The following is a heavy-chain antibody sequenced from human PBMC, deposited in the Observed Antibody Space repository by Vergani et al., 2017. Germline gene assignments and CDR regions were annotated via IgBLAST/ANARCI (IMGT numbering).Heavy chain of an antibody. Sequence: QAQLQQWGAGLLKPSETLSLTCAIYGGSFNDYWWTWIRQPPGKVLEWIGEIRHDGITHYSPSLKSRVTISIDTSTHQFSLNLRSVTAADTAVYYCAREAYCTNGVCFTLFDVWGQGALVTVSS. CDR2: IRHDGIT. J-gene: IGHJ4*02. CDR1: GGSFNDYW. D-gene: IGHD2-8*01. V-gene: IGHV4-34*01. CDR3: AREAYCTNGVCFTLFDV.